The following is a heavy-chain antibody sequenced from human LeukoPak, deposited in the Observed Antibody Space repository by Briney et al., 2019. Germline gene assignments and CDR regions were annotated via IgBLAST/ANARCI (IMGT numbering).Heavy chain of an antibody. CDR3: ARTSSSWYGRSYWYFDL. J-gene: IGHJ2*01. Sequence: SETLSLTCAIYGGSFGGNSWSWYRQSPGKGLEWIGEINHSGSTNYNPSLKSRVTISGDPSKNQFSLKLSSVTAADTAVYYCARTSSSWYGRSYWYFDLWGRGTLVTVSS. CDR1: GGSFGGNS. CDR2: INHSGST. D-gene: IGHD6-13*01. V-gene: IGHV4-34*01.